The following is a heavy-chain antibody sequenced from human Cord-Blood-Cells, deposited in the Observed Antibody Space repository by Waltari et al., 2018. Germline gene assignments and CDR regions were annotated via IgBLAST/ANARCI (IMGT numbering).Heavy chain of an antibody. J-gene: IGHJ3*02. CDR3: ASWWSYYAFDI. D-gene: IGHD1-26*01. CDR2: IYYSGST. CDR1: GGSISIRSYY. Sequence: QLQLQEAGPGLVKPSETLSLTCTVPGGSISIRSYYWGWIRQPPGKGLEWIGSIYYSGSTYYNPSLKSRVTISVDTSKNQFSLKLSSVTAADTAVYYCASWWSYYAFDIWGQGTMVTVSS. V-gene: IGHV4-39*01.